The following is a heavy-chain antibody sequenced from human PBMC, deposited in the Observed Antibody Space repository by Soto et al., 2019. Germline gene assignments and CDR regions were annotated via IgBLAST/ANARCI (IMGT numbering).Heavy chain of an antibody. CDR2: ISGSGGST. CDR3: AKQDGLLRKIYAFDI. J-gene: IGHJ3*02. CDR1: GFTFKNAW. V-gene: IGHV3-23*01. Sequence: GGSLRLSCAASGFTFKNAWLSWVRQAPGKGLEWVSAISGSGGSTYYADSVKGRFTISRDNSKNTLYLQMNSLRAEDTAVYYCAKQDGLLRKIYAFDIWGQGTMVTVSS. D-gene: IGHD3-22*01.